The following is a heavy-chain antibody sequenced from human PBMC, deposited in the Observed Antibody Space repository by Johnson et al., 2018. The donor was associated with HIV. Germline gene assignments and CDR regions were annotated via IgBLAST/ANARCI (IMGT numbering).Heavy chain of an antibody. CDR3: ARDGGIGSTREDAFDI. V-gene: IGHV3-30*05. J-gene: IGHJ3*02. Sequence: QVQLVESGGGLVQPGGSLRLSCAASGFTVSSYYMNWVRQAPGKGLEWVAVISYDGSSKYYAESLKGRISISRDNSMNTLYLQMNSLRAEGTAVYYCARDGGIGSTREDAFDIWGQGTMVIVSS. CDR1: GFTVSSYY. CDR2: ISYDGSSK. D-gene: IGHD2-2*01.